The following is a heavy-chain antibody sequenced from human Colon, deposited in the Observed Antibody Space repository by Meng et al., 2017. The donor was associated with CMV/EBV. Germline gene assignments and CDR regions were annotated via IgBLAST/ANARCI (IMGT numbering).Heavy chain of an antibody. J-gene: IGHJ4*02. Sequence: ASVKVSCKASGGTLSIYAINWVRQAPGQGLEWMGWISGYNGNTNYAQKFQGRFTMTTDTSTSTAYMELRSLRSDDTAVYYCARGYDFWNGHYDYWGQGTLVTVSS. D-gene: IGHD3-3*01. CDR2: ISGYNGNT. V-gene: IGHV1-18*01. CDR1: GGTLSIYA. CDR3: ARGYDFWNGHYDY.